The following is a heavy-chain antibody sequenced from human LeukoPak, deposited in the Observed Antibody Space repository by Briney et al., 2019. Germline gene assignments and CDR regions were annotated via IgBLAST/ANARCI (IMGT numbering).Heavy chain of an antibody. CDR3: ARLRFFDYLSWEHAYYTYMDA. CDR1: GFTFSTYW. Sequence: GGSLRLSCAASGFTFSTYWMHWVRQAPGKGLEWVGSIRDESYGATTEYAASVEGRFTVSRDDSKSIAYLQMDSLKTEDTAVYFCARLRFFDYLSWEHAYYTYMDAWGKGTTVTVS. V-gene: IGHV3-71*01. CDR2: IRDESYGATT. D-gene: IGHD3/OR15-3a*01. J-gene: IGHJ6*03.